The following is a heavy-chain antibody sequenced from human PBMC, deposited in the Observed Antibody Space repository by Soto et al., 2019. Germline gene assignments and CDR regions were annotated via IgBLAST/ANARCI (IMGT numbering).Heavy chain of an antibody. CDR2: IYYSGST. D-gene: IGHD3-10*01. J-gene: IGHJ5*02. Sequence: QVQLQESGPGLVKPSQTLSLTCTVSGGSISSGGYYWNWIRQHPGKGLEWIGYIYYSGSTYYNPSFNVEINKGVAPSKNQLPLKLKSVAAAVTAVYYGAREGSYGSGGRVFDPWGEGTLVTVSS. V-gene: IGHV4-31*01. CDR1: GGSISSGGYY. CDR3: AREGSYGSGGRVFDP.